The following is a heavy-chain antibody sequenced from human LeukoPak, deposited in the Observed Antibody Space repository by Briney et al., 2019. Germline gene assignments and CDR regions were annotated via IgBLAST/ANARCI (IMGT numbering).Heavy chain of an antibody. J-gene: IGHJ4*02. D-gene: IGHD3-22*01. CDR1: GGSISSYY. Sequence: SETLSLTCTVSGGSISSYYWGWIRQPPGKGLEWIGSIYYSGSTYYNPSLKSRVTISVDTSKNQFSLKLSSVTAADTAVYYCARDSYYYNGRGYYAYWGQGTLVTVSS. CDR3: ARDSYYYNGRGYYAY. V-gene: IGHV4-39*07. CDR2: IYYSGST.